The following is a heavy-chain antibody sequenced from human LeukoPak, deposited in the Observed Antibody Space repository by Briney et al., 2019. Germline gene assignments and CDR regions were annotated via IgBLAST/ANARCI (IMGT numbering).Heavy chain of an antibody. CDR3: ARVRGAPREYCSGGSCYSGYYYYMDV. V-gene: IGHV1-18*01. CDR1: GYTFTSYG. J-gene: IGHJ6*03. Sequence: ASVKVSCKASGYTFTSYGISWVRQAPGQGLEWMGWISGYNGNPNYAQKFQGRVTMNTDTSTSTAYMELRSLRSDDTAVYYCARVRGAPREYCSGGSCYSGYYYYMDVWGKGTTVTISS. D-gene: IGHD2-15*01. CDR2: ISGYNGNP.